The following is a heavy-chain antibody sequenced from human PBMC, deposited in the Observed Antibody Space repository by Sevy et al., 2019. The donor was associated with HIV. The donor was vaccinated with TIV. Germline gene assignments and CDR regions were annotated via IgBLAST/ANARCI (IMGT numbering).Heavy chain of an antibody. J-gene: IGHJ4*02. V-gene: IGHV1-69*13. CDR1: GGTFSSYA. D-gene: IGHD5-12*01. CDR3: ARVARDGYNLGLFDY. Sequence: ASVKVSCKASGGTFSSYAISWVRQAPGQGLEWMGGIIPIFGTANYAQKFQGRVTITADESTSTAYMELSSLRSEDTAVYHCARVARDGYNLGLFDYWGQGTLVTVSS. CDR2: IIPIFGTA.